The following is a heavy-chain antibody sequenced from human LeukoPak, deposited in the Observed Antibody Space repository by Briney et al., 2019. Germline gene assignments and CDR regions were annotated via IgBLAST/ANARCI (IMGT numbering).Heavy chain of an antibody. Sequence: GSLRLSCAASGFTFSTFAMSWGRQAPGKGLEWVSTISANGGITYYADSVKGRFTISRENSKNTLDLQMDNLTGDDTAVYYCAKPPPDSSSWLFDYWGQGTLVTVSS. D-gene: IGHD6-13*01. V-gene: IGHV3-23*01. J-gene: IGHJ4*02. CDR3: AKPPPDSSSWLFDY. CDR1: GFTFSTFA. CDR2: ISANGGIT.